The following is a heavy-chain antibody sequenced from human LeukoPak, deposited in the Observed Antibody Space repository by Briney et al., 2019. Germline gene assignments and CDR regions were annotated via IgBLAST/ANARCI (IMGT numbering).Heavy chain of an antibody. V-gene: IGHV5-51*01. CDR1: GYSFTSYW. CDR3: ARTYYDFWSGFPAEYFQH. Sequence: GESLQISCKGSGYSFTSYWIGWVRQMPGKGLEWMGIIYPGDSDTRYSPSFQGQVTISADKSISTAYLQWSSLKASDTAMYYCARTYYDFWSGFPAEYFQHWGQGTLVTVSS. D-gene: IGHD3-3*01. J-gene: IGHJ1*01. CDR2: IYPGDSDT.